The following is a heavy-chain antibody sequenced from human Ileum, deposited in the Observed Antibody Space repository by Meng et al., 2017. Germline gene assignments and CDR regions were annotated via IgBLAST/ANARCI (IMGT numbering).Heavy chain of an antibody. J-gene: IGHJ5*02. CDR3: TRDVPHSRFDP. D-gene: IGHD2-15*01. Sequence: VQRVESGGGLVQPGGSLRLSCVGSGFTFINHWMHWVRQVPGKGLVWVSQINNDGSSRSYADSVKGRFTISRDNAKSTLYLQMNSLTVEDTALYYCTRDVPHSRFDPWGQGTLVTVSS. CDR1: GFTFINHW. V-gene: IGHV3-74*01. CDR2: INNDGSSR.